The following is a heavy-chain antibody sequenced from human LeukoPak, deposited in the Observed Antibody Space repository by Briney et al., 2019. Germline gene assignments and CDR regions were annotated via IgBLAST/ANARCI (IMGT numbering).Heavy chain of an antibody. D-gene: IGHD3-22*01. V-gene: IGHV3-23*01. J-gene: IGHJ4*02. CDR1: GFTFSSYG. Sequence: PGETLRLPCAASGFTFSSYGMSWVRQAPGKGLEWVSAVSGSGGSTYYADSVKGRFTISRDNSKNTLYLQMNSLRAEDTAVYYCAKWDTYYDSSGYYFYWGQGTLVTVSS. CDR3: AKWDTYYDSSGYYFY. CDR2: VSGSGGST.